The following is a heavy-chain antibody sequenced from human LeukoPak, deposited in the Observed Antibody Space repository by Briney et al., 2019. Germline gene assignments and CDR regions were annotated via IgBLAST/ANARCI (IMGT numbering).Heavy chain of an antibody. J-gene: IGHJ5*02. CDR3: ARAWPWYDP. CDR1: GFTFTDYA. CDR2: ISGSGGTT. Sequence: GGSLRLSCAASGFTFTDYAMTWVRQAPGKGLEWVSAISGSGGTTHYAESVKGRYTISRDNSKTTSYLQMNSLRAEDTAVYYCARAWPWYDPWGQGTLVTVSS. V-gene: IGHV3-23*01.